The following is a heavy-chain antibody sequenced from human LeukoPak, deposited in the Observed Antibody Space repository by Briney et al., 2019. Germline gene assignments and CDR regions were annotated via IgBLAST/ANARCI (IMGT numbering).Heavy chain of an antibody. CDR3: TTDWGVVVTAPNYDLTGGDY. D-gene: IGHD2-21*02. Sequence: GGSLRLSCAASEFSVGSNYMTWVRQAPGKGLEWVGRIKRKSGGGTTDYAAPVKGRFTISRDDSKNTLYLQMNSLKTEDTAVYYCTTDWGVVVTAPNYDLTGGDYWGQGTLVTVSS. CDR1: EFSVGSNY. CDR2: IKRKSGGGTT. J-gene: IGHJ4*02. V-gene: IGHV3-15*01.